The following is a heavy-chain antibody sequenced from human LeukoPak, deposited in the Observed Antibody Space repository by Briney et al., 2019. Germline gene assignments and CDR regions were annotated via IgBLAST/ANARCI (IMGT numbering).Heavy chain of an antibody. V-gene: IGHV4-34*01. CDR2: INHSGST. J-gene: IGHJ6*03. CDR1: GGSFSGYY. D-gene: IGHD6-19*01. CDR3: ARQRQWLVSYYYYYMDV. Sequence: SETLSLTCAVYGGSFSGYYWSWIRQPPGKGLEWIGEINHSGSTNYNPSLKSRVTISVHTSKNQSSLKLSSVTAADTAVYYCARQRQWLVSYYYYYMDVWGKGTTVTIS.